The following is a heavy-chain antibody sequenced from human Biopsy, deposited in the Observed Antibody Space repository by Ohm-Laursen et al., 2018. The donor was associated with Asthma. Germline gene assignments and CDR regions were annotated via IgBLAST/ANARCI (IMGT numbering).Heavy chain of an antibody. J-gene: IGHJ2*01. V-gene: IGHV1-2*06. D-gene: IGHD3-16*01. Sequence: SVKVSCKASGYPFTDYYVHWVRQAPGQGLEWMGRIDPNSGGTNYAQKFLGRVTMTRDTSVNTAFMVLSWLRSDDTAVYYCARIKIRIGAGTDRYFDLWGRGTLVTVSS. CDR3: ARIKIRIGAGTDRYFDL. CDR1: GYPFTDYY. CDR2: IDPNSGGT.